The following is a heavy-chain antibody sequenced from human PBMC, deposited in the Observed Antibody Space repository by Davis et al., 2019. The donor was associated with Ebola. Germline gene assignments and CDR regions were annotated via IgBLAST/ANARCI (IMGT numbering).Heavy chain of an antibody. D-gene: IGHD6-19*01. Sequence: GESLKISCAASGFTFSSYAMSWVRQAPGKGLEWVSAISGSGGSTYYADSVKGRFTISRDNSKNTLYLQLNSLRAEDTAVYFCARGRAEAGLFYYYYYYMDVWGKGTTVTVSS. J-gene: IGHJ6*03. CDR1: GFTFSSYA. CDR2: ISGSGGST. CDR3: ARGRAEAGLFYYYYYYMDV. V-gene: IGHV3-23*01.